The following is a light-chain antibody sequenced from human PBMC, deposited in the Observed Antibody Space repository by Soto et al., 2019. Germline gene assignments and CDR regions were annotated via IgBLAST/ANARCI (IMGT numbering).Light chain of an antibody. J-gene: IGKJ4*01. Sequence: IVLTQAPAALSLSPGARATLSCRASQSVSSYLAWYQQKPDQAPRLLIYGASTRATCIPARFSGSGSGTDFTLTISSLEPEDFGVYYCLQRSNWPLTFGGGTKVDIK. CDR2: GAS. CDR1: QSVSSY. CDR3: LQRSNWPLT. V-gene: IGKV3-11*01.